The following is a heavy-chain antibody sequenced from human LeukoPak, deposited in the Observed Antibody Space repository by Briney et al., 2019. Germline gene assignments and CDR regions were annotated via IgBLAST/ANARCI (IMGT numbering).Heavy chain of an antibody. CDR2: ISAYNGNT. CDR1: GYTFTSYG. V-gene: IGHV1-18*01. CDR3: ARYEYDSSGYYYRPNDY. J-gene: IGHJ4*02. Sequence: ASVKVSCKASGYTFTSYGISWVRQAPGQGLEWMGWISAYNGNTNYAQKLQGRVTMTTDTSTSTAYMELRSPRSDDTAVYYCARYEYDSSGYYYRPNDYWGQGTLVTVSS. D-gene: IGHD3-22*01.